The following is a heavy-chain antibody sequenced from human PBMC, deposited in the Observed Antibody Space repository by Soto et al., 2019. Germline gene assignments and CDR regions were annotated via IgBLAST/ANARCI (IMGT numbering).Heavy chain of an antibody. Sequence: SVKVSFKASGGTFSSYAISWVRQAPGQGLEWMGGIIPIFGTANYAQKFQGRVTITADESTSTAYMELSSLRSEDTAVYYCARDRTPYSSGWELLIDVWGQVGAVTVSS. CDR3: ARDRTPYSSGWELLIDV. J-gene: IGHJ6*02. CDR2: IIPIFGTA. CDR1: GGTFSSYA. V-gene: IGHV1-69*13. D-gene: IGHD6-19*01.